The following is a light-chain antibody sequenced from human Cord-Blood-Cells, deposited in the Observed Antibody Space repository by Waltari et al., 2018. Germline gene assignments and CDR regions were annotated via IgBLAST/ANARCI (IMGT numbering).Light chain of an antibody. Sequence: QSALPQPASVSGSPGQSITISCPGTSSVVGASNYVSWYQQHPGKAPKLMIYEVSNRPSGVSNRFSGSKSGNTASLTISGLQAEDEADYYCSSYTSSSTYVFGTGTKVTVL. CDR1: SSVVGASNY. J-gene: IGLJ1*01. CDR2: EVS. CDR3: SSYTSSSTYV. V-gene: IGLV2-14*01.